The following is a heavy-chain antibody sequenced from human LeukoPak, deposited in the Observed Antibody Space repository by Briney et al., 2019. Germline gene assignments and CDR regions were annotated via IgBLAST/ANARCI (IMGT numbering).Heavy chain of an antibody. CDR2: INTNTGNP. CDR3: ARNYPNPLVYCSGGTCLPNDY. CDR1: GYTFANYA. V-gene: IGHV7-4-1*02. D-gene: IGHD2-15*01. J-gene: IGHJ4*02. Sequence: ASVEVSCKASGYTFANYAMNWVRQAPGQGLEWMGWINTNTGNPTYAQGFTGRFVFSLDTSVSTAYLQISSLKAEDTAVYYCARNYPNPLVYCSGGTCLPNDYWGQGTLVTVSS.